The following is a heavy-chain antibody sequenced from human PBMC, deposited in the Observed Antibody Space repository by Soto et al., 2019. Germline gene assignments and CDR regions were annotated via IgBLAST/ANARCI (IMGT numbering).Heavy chain of an antibody. J-gene: IGHJ5*02. D-gene: IGHD2-21*02. CDR2: IYYSGST. CDR1: GGSISSGDYY. Sequence: QVQLQESGPGLVKPSQTLSLTCTVSGGSISSGDYYWSWICQPPGKGLEWIGYIYYSGSTYYNPSLKSRVTISVDTSKNQFSLKLSSVTAADTAVYYCAVSSPAYCGGDCHPDWFDPWGQGTLVTVSS. CDR3: AVSSPAYCGGDCHPDWFDP. V-gene: IGHV4-30-4*01.